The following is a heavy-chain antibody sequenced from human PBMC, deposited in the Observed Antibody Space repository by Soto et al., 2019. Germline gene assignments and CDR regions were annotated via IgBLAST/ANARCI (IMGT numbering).Heavy chain of an antibody. CDR2: VDWEDDK. CDR3: ARTPGRGSGRYLDY. Sequence: SGPTLVNPSQTLKLTCTFSGFSLSTGAMCVSGVRQTPGKALEWLALVDWEDDKYDSTSLKTRLNISKGTSKNQVALQKTNMDPAEKATYYCARTPGRGSGRYLDYWGQGALFTVSS. V-gene: IGHV2-70*20. D-gene: IGHD6-25*01. CDR1: GFSLSTGAMC. J-gene: IGHJ4*02.